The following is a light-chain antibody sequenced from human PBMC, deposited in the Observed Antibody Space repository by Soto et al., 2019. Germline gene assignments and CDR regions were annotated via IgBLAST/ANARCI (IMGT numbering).Light chain of an antibody. CDR3: QQSSNSPMYT. CDR1: QSIAYY. Sequence: DIQMAPSPSSLSASVGDRVTITCRASQSIAYYVNWFQQKPGKAPKLLIYAASSLQSGVPSRFSGSGSGTDFTLTISSLQPEDIATYYCQQSSNSPMYTFGQGT. CDR2: AAS. J-gene: IGKJ2*01. V-gene: IGKV1-39*01.